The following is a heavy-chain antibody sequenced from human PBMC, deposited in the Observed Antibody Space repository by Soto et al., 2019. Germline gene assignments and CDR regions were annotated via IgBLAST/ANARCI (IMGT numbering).Heavy chain of an antibody. J-gene: IGHJ3*02. Sequence: QLHLVQSGAVVKKPGASVTVSCSASGYPVTAYYMHWVRQAPGRGLEWMGGINPATGAAKYTQTFRGGVTLSRATPTMTVFMEQIAVTSEDTAVFYCARGGGVGVAGSAAFDMWGQGTLVTVSS. CDR2: INPATGAA. V-gene: IGHV1-2*02. D-gene: IGHD3-3*01. CDR1: GYPVTAYY. CDR3: ARGGGVGVAGSAAFDM.